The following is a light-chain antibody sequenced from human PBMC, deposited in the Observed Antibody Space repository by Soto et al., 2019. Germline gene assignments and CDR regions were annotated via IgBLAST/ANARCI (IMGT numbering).Light chain of an antibody. CDR2: AAS. V-gene: IGKV1-39*01. CDR3: QQSYSSLWT. Sequence: DIPMTQSPSSLSASVGDRVTITCRARQSISSYLNWYQQKPGRAPKLLIYAASSLQSGVPSRFSGSGSGTDFTLTIRSLQPEDSATYYCQQSYSSLWTFGQGTKVEVK. CDR1: QSISSY. J-gene: IGKJ1*01.